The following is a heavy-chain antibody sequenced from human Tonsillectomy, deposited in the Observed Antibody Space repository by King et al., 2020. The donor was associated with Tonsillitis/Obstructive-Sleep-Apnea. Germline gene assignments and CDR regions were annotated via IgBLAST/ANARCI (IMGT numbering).Heavy chain of an antibody. Sequence: VQLVESGAEVKKPGESLKISCKGSGYSFTTYWICWVRQMPGKGLEWMGIIYPGDSDTRYSPSFQGQVTISAVKSISTAYLQWSSLKASDTAMYYCARHLRPPAAAAAYFDYWGQGTLVTVSS. V-gene: IGHV5-51*01. J-gene: IGHJ4*02. D-gene: IGHD6-13*01. CDR1: GYSFTTYW. CDR2: IYPGDSDT. CDR3: ARHLRPPAAAAAYFDY.